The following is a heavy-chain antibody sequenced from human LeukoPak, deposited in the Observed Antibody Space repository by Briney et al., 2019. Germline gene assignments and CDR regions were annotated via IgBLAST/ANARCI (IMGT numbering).Heavy chain of an antibody. CDR2: INPSGGST. J-gene: IGHJ6*02. V-gene: IGHV1-46*01. Sequence: ASVKVSCKASGYTFTSYYMHWVRQAPGQGLEWMGIINPSGGSTSYAQKFQGRVTMTTDTSTSTAYMELRSLRSDDTAVYYCARDPFLDSLPPGGMDVWGQGTTVTVSS. CDR3: ARDPFLDSLPPGGMDV. CDR1: GYTFTSYY. D-gene: IGHD3-3*01.